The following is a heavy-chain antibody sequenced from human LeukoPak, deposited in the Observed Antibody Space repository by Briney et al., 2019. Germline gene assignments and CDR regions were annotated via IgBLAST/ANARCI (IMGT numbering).Heavy chain of an antibody. CDR2: ISSSSSYI. V-gene: IGHV3-21*01. CDR3: ARDFLSGSYCDY. Sequence: GGSLRLSCAASGFTFSSYSMTWVRQAPGKGLEWVSSISSSSSYIYYADSVKGRFTISRDNAKNSLYLQMNSLRAEDTAVYYCARDFLSGSYCDYWGQGTLVTVSS. D-gene: IGHD1-26*01. J-gene: IGHJ4*02. CDR1: GFTFSSYS.